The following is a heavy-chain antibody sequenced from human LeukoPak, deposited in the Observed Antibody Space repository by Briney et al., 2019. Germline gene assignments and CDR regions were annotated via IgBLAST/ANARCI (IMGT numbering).Heavy chain of an antibody. Sequence: SETLSLTCTVSGGSISSYYWSWIRQPPGKGLEWIGYIYYSGSTNYNPSLKSRVTISVDTSKNQFSLKLSSVTAADTAVYYCAHSTGYYFDYWGQGTLVIVSS. D-gene: IGHD2-2*01. J-gene: IGHJ4*02. V-gene: IGHV4-59*01. CDR3: AHSTGYYFDY. CDR2: IYYSGST. CDR1: GGSISSYY.